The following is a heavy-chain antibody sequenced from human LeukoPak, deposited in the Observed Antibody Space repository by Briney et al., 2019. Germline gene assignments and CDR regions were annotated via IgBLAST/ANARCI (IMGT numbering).Heavy chain of an antibody. J-gene: IGHJ4*02. Sequence: GASVKVSCKASGYTFTSYYMHWVRQAPGQGLEWMGIINPSGGSTSYAQKFQGRVTMTRDMSTSTVYMELSSLRSEDTAVYYCARFAVHRRITVAGQLGLDYWGQGTLLTVSS. CDR2: INPSGGST. V-gene: IGHV1-46*01. D-gene: IGHD6-19*01. CDR3: ARFAVHRRITVAGQLGLDY. CDR1: GYTFTSYY.